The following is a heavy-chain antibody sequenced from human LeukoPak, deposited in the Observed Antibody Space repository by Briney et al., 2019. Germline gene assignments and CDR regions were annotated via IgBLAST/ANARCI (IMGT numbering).Heavy chain of an antibody. J-gene: IGHJ4*02. CDR1: GGSFSGYY. D-gene: IGHD6-19*01. Sequence: SETLSLTCAVYGGSFSGYYWSWIRQPPGKGLEWIGEINHSGGTNSNPSLKSRVTISVDTSKNQFSLKLSSVTAADTAVYYCARGIAVAGTGFDYWGQGTLVTVSS. CDR3: ARGIAVAGTGFDY. CDR2: INHSGGT. V-gene: IGHV4-34*01.